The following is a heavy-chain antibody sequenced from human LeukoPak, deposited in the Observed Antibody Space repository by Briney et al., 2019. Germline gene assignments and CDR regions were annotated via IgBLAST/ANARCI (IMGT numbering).Heavy chain of an antibody. CDR3: LRRSSDGSGRNWFDP. D-gene: IGHD3-10*01. Sequence: SETLSLTCAVYGGSFSGYYWSWIRQPPGKGLEWIGEINHSGSTNYNPSLKSRVTISVDTSKDQFSLKLSSVTAADTAVYYCLRRSSDGSGRNWFDPWGQGTLVTVSS. V-gene: IGHV4-34*01. CDR2: INHSGST. CDR1: GGSFSGYY. J-gene: IGHJ5*02.